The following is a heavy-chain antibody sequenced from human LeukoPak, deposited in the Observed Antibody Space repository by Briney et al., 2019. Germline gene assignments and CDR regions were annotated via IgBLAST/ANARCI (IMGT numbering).Heavy chain of an antibody. D-gene: IGHD3-9*01. CDR2: IYYSGST. CDR1: GGSISSSSYY. Sequence: PSETLSLTCTVSGGSISSSSYYWGWIRQPPGKGLEWIGSIYYSGSTYYNPSLKSQVTISVDTSKNQFSLKLSSVTAADTAVYYCARFRYFDWLPFDYWGQGTLVTVSS. CDR3: ARFRYFDWLPFDY. J-gene: IGHJ4*02. V-gene: IGHV4-39*01.